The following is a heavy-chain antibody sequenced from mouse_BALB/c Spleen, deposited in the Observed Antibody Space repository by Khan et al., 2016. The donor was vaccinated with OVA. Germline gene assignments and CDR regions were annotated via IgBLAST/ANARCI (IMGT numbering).Heavy chain of an antibody. Sequence: QVQLQQSGAELARPGSSVKISCKASGYTFSRSWMNWVKLRPGQGLEWIGQIYPGNGDTNYNEKFKGKVILTADKSSSTAYMQLNSLTSEDSAVYFCASWRGDGFTYWGLGTLVTVSA. CDR3: ASWRGDGFTY. CDR2: IYPGNGDT. D-gene: IGHD2-13*01. CDR1: GYTFSRSW. J-gene: IGHJ3*01. V-gene: IGHV1-80*01.